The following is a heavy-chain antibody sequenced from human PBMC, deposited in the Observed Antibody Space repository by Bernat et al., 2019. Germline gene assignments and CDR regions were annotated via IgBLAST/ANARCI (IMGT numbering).Heavy chain of an antibody. CDR1: GFTFSSYG. CDR3: ARAEKGLRMVRGVSSSDY. D-gene: IGHD3-10*01. V-gene: IGHV3-33*01. Sequence: QVQLVESGGSVVQPGRSLRLSCAASGFTFSSYGMHWVRQAPGKGLEWVAVIWYDGSNKYYADSVKGRFTISRDNSKNTLYLQMNSLRAEDTAVYYCARAEKGLRMVRGVSSSDYWGQGTLVTVSS. J-gene: IGHJ4*02. CDR2: IWYDGSNK.